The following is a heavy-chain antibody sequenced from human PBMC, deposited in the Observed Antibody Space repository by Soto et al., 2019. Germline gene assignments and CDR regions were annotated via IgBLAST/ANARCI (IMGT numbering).Heavy chain of an antibody. J-gene: IGHJ4*02. CDR2: IYGGGTT. D-gene: IGHD6-19*01. CDR3: VKTTGWPGFDF. CDR1: GFAVSSKY. V-gene: IGHV3-53*01. Sequence: EVQLVESGGGLIQPGGSLRLSCAASGFAVSSKYMTWVRQAPGKGLEWVSVIYGGGTTYYADYVKGRFTISRDTSKDTLYLQMNSLRAADTAVYYCVKTTGWPGFDFWGQGTLVTVSS.